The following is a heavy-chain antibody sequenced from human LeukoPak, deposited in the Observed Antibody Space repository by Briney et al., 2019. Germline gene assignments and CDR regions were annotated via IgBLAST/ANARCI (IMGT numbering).Heavy chain of an antibody. CDR1: GFTFSNAW. D-gene: IGHD3-22*01. CDR3: NEDYYDGSGGDNY. CDR2: IKSKTDDGTA. J-gene: IGHJ4*02. V-gene: IGHV3-15*01. Sequence: GGSLRLSCAASGFTFSNAWMTWVRQAPGKGLEWVGRIKSKTDDGTADYAAPVKDRFIISRDDSKNTLYLQMNSLKTEDTAVYYCNEDYYDGSGGDNYWGQGTLVTVSS.